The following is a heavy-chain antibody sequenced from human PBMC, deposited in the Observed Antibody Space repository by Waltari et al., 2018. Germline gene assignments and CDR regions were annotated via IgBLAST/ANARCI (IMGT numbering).Heavy chain of an antibody. CDR3: ARELLVGNWFDP. V-gene: IGHV4-59*11. CDR1: GGSISSHY. Sequence: QVQLQELGPGLVKPSETLSLTCTVSGGSISSHYWSWIRQPPGKGLEWIGYIYYSGSTNYNPSLKSRVTISVDTSKNQFSLKLSSVTAADTAVYYCARELLVGNWFDPWGQGTLVTVSS. CDR2: IYYSGST. D-gene: IGHD1-26*01. J-gene: IGHJ5*02.